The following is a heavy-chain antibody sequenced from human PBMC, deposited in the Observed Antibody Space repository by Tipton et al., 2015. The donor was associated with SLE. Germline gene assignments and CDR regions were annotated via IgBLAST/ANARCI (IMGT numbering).Heavy chain of an antibody. CDR2: IIPIFGTA. J-gene: IGHJ6*02. CDR3: ARTSGQQLDLPNYYYSMDV. V-gene: IGHV1-69*01. Sequence: QLVRSGAEVKKPGSSVKVSCKASGGTFSSYAISWVRQAPGQGLEWMGGIIPIFGTANYAQKFQGRVTITADESTSTAYMELSSLRSEDTAVYYCARTSGQQLDLPNYYYSMDVWGQGTTVTVSS. CDR1: GGTFSSYA. D-gene: IGHD6-13*01.